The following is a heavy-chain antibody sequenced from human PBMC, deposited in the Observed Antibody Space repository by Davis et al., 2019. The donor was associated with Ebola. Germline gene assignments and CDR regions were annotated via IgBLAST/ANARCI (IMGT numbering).Heavy chain of an antibody. CDR2: INHSGST. V-gene: IGHV4-34*01. Sequence: PSETLSLTCAVYGGSFSGYYWSWIRQPPGKGLEWIGEINHSGSTNYNPSLKSRVTISVDTSKNQFSLKLSSVTAADTAVYYCARAVRQQPNYWGQGTLVTVSS. D-gene: IGHD6-13*01. CDR3: ARAVRQQPNY. CDR1: GGSFSGYY. J-gene: IGHJ4*02.